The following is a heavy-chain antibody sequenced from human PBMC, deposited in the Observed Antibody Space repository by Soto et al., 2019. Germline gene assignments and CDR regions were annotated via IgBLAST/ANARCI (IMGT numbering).Heavy chain of an antibody. V-gene: IGHV4-34*01. Sequence: SETLSLTCAVYGGSFSGYYWSWIRQPPGKGLEWIGEINHSGSTNYNPSLKSRVTISVDTSKNQFSLKLSSVTAADTAVYYCARRRITIFGVAKIQYFDYWGQGTLVTVSS. CDR2: INHSGST. D-gene: IGHD3-3*01. CDR1: GGSFSGYY. J-gene: IGHJ4*02. CDR3: ARRRITIFGVAKIQYFDY.